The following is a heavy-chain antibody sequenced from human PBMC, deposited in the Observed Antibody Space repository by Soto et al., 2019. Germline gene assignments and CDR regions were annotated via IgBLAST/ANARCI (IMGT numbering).Heavy chain of an antibody. Sequence: QVQLVESGGGVVQPGKYLRLSCVAAGFTFSGYAMHWIRQAPGKAPEWVALISSAGSSTLYAESVRGRFTISRDNSRDTLYLQLNSLRPDDTAVFSCARGAYRYFDYWGQGTLVTVSS. D-gene: IGHD4-4*01. V-gene: IGHV3-30-3*01. CDR1: GFTFSGYA. CDR2: ISSAGSST. J-gene: IGHJ4*02. CDR3: ARGAYRYFDY.